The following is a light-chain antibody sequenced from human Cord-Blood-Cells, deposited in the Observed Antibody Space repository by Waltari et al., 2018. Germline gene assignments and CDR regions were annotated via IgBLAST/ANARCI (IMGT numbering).Light chain of an antibody. J-gene: IGKJ2*01. Sequence: AIQLTQSPSSFSASTGDRVTIPCRASQGISSYLAWYQQKPGKAPKLLIYAASTLQSGVPARFSGSGSGTDFTRTISCLQSEDFATYYCQQYYSYPYTFGQGTKLEIK. CDR3: QQYYSYPYT. CDR2: AAS. V-gene: IGKV1-8*01. CDR1: QGISSY.